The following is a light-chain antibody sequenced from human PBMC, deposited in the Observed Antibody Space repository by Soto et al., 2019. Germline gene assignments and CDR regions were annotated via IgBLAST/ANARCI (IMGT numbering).Light chain of an antibody. CDR3: QQYGSSPPWT. J-gene: IGKJ1*01. CDR1: QSFNSIY. CDR2: GAS. V-gene: IGKV3-20*01. Sequence: EIVMTQSPATLSVSPGERATLSCRASQSFNSIYLAWYQQKPGQAPRLLIYGASSRATGIPDRFSGSGSGTDFTLTISRLEPEDFAVYYCQQYGSSPPWTFGQGTKVDIK.